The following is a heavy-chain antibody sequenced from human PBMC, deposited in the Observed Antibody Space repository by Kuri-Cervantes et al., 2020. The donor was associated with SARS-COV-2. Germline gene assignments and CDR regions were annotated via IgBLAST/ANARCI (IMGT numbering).Heavy chain of an antibody. CDR1: GGSISSYY. CDR2: FYYSGIT. D-gene: IGHD1-26*01. J-gene: IGHJ4*02. V-gene: IGHV4-59*01. CDR3: VRDNILFSGSGFDY. Sequence: GSLRLSCTVSGGSISSYYWSWIRQPPGKGLEWIGYFYYSGITNYNPSLKNRVTMSVDTSKNQFSLNLSSVTAADTAVYYCVRDNILFSGSGFDYWGQGTLVTVSS.